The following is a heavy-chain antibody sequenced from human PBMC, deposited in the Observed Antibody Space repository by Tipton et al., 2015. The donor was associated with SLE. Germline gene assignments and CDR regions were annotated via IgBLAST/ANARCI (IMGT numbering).Heavy chain of an antibody. D-gene: IGHD3-16*01. Sequence: TLSLTCTVSGGSISSYFWTWIRQPPGKGLEWIGHIFYTGSTRYSPSLKSRVTISVDTSKSQIFLKMSSVTAADTAVYYCARDSLNWGSYYHGMDVWGQGTTVTVSS. CDR3: ARDSLNWGSYYHGMDV. CDR2: IFYTGST. J-gene: IGHJ6*02. CDR1: GGSISSYF. V-gene: IGHV4-59*01.